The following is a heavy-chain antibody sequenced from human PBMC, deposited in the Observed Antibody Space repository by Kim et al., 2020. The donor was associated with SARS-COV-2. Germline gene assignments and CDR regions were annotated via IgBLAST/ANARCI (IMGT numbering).Heavy chain of an antibody. J-gene: IGHJ6*02. CDR3: ARDAIWFGTYYYGMDV. Sequence: GGSLRLSCAASGFTFSSYWMSWVRQAPGKGLEWVANIKQDGSEEYYVDSVKGRFTISRDNAKNSLYLQMNSLRAEDTAVYYCARDAIWFGTYYYGMDVWGQGTTVTVSS. D-gene: IGHD3-10*01. CDR2: IKQDGSEE. V-gene: IGHV3-7*01. CDR1: GFTFSSYW.